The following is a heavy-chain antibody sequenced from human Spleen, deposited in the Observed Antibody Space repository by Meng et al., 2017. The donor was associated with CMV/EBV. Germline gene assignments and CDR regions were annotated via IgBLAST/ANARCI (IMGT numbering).Heavy chain of an antibody. V-gene: IGHV1-69*10. J-gene: IGHJ4*02. CDR1: GGTFSSYA. CDR3: ASGTIAVAGHHY. D-gene: IGHD6-19*01. CDR2: IIPILGIA. Sequence: SVKVSCKASGGTFSSYAISWVRQAPGQGLEWMGGIIPILGIANYAQKFQGRVTITADKSTSTAYMELSSLRSEDTAVYYCASGTIAVAGHHYWGQGTLVTVSS.